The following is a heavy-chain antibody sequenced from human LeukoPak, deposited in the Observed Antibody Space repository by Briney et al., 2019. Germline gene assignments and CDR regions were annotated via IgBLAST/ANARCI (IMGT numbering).Heavy chain of an antibody. CDR3: ARVGASSSWYGSYYYYYMDV. J-gene: IGHJ6*03. CDR2: ISSSSSYI. Sequence: GGSLRLSCAASGFTFSSYSMNWVRQAPGKGLEWVSSISSSSSYIYYADSVKGRFTISRDNAKNSLFLQMNSLRDEDTALYYCARVGASSSWYGSYYYYYMDVWGMGTTVTVFS. D-gene: IGHD6-13*01. V-gene: IGHV3-21*01. CDR1: GFTFSSYS.